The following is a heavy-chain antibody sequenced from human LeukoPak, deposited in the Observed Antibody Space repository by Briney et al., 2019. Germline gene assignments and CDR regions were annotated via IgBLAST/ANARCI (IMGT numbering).Heavy chain of an antibody. Sequence: ASVKVSCKASGYTFTGYYIHWVRQAPGQGREWLGWINPHTGDTYHAQKFQGRVTITSDASVNTAYMQLSRLKSDDTAIYYCARGEAPEDKWGQGTLVTVSS. V-gene: IGHV1-2*02. CDR3: ARGEAPEDK. CDR1: GYTFTGYY. CDR2: INPHTGDT. J-gene: IGHJ4*02.